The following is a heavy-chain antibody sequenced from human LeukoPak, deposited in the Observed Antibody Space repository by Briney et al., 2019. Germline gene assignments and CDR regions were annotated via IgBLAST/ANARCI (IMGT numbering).Heavy chain of an antibody. D-gene: IGHD2-21*02. CDR2: ISPSGDTT. CDR3: ARDRNGDQRANAFDT. Sequence: ASVKVSCKASRFTFTTYFMHWVRQAPGQGLEWMGKISPSGDTTTYAQKFQGRVTMTRDTSTSTVYMELRSLRSDDTAVYYCARDRNGDQRANAFDTWGQGTMVTVSS. CDR1: RFTFTTYF. V-gene: IGHV1-46*01. J-gene: IGHJ3*02.